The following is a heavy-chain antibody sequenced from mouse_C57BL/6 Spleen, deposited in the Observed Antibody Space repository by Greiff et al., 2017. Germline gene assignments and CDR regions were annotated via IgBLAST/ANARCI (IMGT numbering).Heavy chain of an antibody. V-gene: IGHV1-15*01. CDR1: GYTFTDYE. J-gene: IGHJ4*01. CDR2: IDPETGGT. Sequence: QVTLKESGAELVRPGASVTLSCKASGYTFTDYEMHWVKQTPVHGLEWIGAIDPETGGTAYNQKFKGKAILTADKSSSTAYMELRSLTSEDSAVXYCTVITTVVGDGMDYWGQGTSVTVSS. CDR3: TVITTVVGDGMDY. D-gene: IGHD1-1*01.